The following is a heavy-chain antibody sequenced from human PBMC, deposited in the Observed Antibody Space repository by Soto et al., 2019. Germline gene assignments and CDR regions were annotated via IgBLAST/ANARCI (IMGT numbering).Heavy chain of an antibody. Sequence: QIHLVQSGAEVKKPGASVRVSSKASGYTLSNYGISWVRQAPGQGLEWMGWISAYSGKTNYAQSLQVRVTMTTDTSTNTAYMELRSLTSDDTAVYYCARTGELRLDSWGQGTLVTVSS. CDR1: GYTLSNYG. V-gene: IGHV1-18*01. CDR3: ARTGELRLDS. CDR2: ISAYSGKT. D-gene: IGHD1-7*01. J-gene: IGHJ4*02.